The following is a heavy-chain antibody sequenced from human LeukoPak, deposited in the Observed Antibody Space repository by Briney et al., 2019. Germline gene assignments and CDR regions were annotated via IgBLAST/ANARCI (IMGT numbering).Heavy chain of an antibody. J-gene: IGHJ4*02. CDR3: ARDLYGSGSWFVY. Sequence: GGSLRLSCAASGFTFNSYWMTWVRQAPGKGLEWVANIKQDGSEKHYVDSVKGRFTISRDNAKNSLYLEMNSLRAEDTAVYYCARDLYGSGSWFVYWGQGTLVTVSS. CDR2: IKQDGSEK. D-gene: IGHD3-10*01. V-gene: IGHV3-7*01. CDR1: GFTFNSYW.